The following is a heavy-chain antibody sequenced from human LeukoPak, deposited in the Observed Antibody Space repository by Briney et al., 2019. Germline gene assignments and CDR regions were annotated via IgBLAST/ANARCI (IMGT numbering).Heavy chain of an antibody. J-gene: IGHJ4*02. V-gene: IGHV4-39*01. CDR1: GGSISSSSYY. Sequence: SETLSLTCTVSGGSISSSSYYWGWIRQPPGKGLEWIGSIYYSGSTYYNPSLKSRVTISVDTSKNQFSLKLSSVTAADTAVYYCARHLYSSSSDGDFDYWGQGTLVTVSS. CDR3: ARHLYSSSSDGDFDY. CDR2: IYYSGST. D-gene: IGHD6-6*01.